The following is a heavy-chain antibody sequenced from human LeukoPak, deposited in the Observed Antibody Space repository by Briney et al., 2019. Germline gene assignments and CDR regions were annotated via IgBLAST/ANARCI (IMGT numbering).Heavy chain of an antibody. D-gene: IGHD6-13*01. CDR3: ARTSSSSSWSWFDP. CDR2: IYTSGST. J-gene: IGHJ5*02. V-gene: IGHV4-4*07. CDR1: GGSISGYY. Sequence: SETLSLTCTVSGGSISGYYWSWIRQPAGKGLEWIGRIYTSGSTNYNPSLKSRVTMSVDTSKNQFSLKLSSVTAADTAVYYCARTSSSSSWSWFDPWGQGTLVTVSS.